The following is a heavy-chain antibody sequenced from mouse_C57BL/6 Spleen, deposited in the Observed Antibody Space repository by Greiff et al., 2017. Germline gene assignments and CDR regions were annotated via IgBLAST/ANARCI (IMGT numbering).Heavy chain of an antibody. Sequence: EVQRVESGGGLVQPGGSLSLSCAASGFTFTDYYMSWVRQPPGKALEWLGFIRNKANGYTTEYSASVKGRFTISRDNSQSILYLQMSALRAEDSATYYCARLYGNCGRYFDGWGTGTTVTAAS. D-gene: IGHD2-1*01. CDR1: GFTFTDYY. J-gene: IGHJ1*03. CDR2: IRNKANGYTT. CDR3: ARLYGNCGRYFDG. V-gene: IGHV7-3*01.